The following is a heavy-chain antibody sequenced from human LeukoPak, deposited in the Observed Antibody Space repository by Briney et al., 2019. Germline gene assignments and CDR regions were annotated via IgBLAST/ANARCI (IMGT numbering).Heavy chain of an antibody. J-gene: IGHJ4*02. V-gene: IGHV3-21*01. CDR2: ISSSSSYI. CDR3: ARGHSSGYYYFDY. Sequence: GGSLRLSCSASGFTFSSYSMNWVRQAPGKELEWVSSISSSSSYIYYADSVKGRFTISRDNAKNSLYLQMNSLRGEDTAVYYCARGHSSGYYYFDYWGQGTLVTVSS. D-gene: IGHD3-22*01. CDR1: GFTFSSYS.